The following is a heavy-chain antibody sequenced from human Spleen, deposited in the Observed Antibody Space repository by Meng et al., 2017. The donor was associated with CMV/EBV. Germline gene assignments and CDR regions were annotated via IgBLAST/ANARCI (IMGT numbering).Heavy chain of an antibody. CDR3: AKDGIAGGMDV. V-gene: IGHV3-23*03. CDR2: IYTGGYTT. CDR1: GFTFNTYA. Sequence: GESLKISCAASGFTFNTYAMSWVRQAPGKGLEWISLIYTGGYTTYYADSVKGRFTISRDNSKNTLYLQMNSLRAEDTAIYYCAKDGIAGGMDVWGQGTTVTVSS. D-gene: IGHD1-26*01. J-gene: IGHJ6*02.